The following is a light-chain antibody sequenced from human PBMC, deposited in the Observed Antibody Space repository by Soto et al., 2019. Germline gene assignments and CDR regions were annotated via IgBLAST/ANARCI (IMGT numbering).Light chain of an antibody. V-gene: IGKV2-28*01. CDR2: LGS. CDR3: MQALQTPLT. J-gene: IGKJ4*01. Sequence: DIVMNQSPLSLPVTPGEPASISCRSSQSLLHSNGCNYLDWYLQKPGQSPQLLIYLGSNRASGVPDRFSGSGSGTDFTLKISRVEAEDVGVYYGMQALQTPLTFGGGTKVEIK. CDR1: QSLLHSNGCNY.